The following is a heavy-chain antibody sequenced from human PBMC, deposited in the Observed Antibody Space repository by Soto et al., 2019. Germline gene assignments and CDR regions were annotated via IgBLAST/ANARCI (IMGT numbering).Heavy chain of an antibody. J-gene: IGHJ6*02. CDR2: IIPIFGTA. Sequence: AASVKVSCKASGGTFSSYAISWVRQAPGQGLEWMGGIIPIFGTANYAQKFQGRVTITADKSTSTAYMELSSLRSEDTAVYYCASKWDCSSTSCDTYGMDVWGQGTTVTVPS. CDR3: ASKWDCSSTSCDTYGMDV. D-gene: IGHD2-2*02. CDR1: GGTFSSYA. V-gene: IGHV1-69*06.